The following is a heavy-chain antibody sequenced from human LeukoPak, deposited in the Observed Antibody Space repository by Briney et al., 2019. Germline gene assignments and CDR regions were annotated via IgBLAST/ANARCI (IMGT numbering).Heavy chain of an antibody. CDR3: ASVTDSSSWYAY. Sequence: ASVKVSCKASGGTFSSYAISWVRQAPGQGLEWMGRIIPILGIANYAQKFQGRVTITADKSTSTAYMELSSLRSEDTAVYYCASVTDSSSWYAYWGQGTLVTVSS. D-gene: IGHD6-13*01. CDR2: IIPILGIA. J-gene: IGHJ4*02. V-gene: IGHV1-69*04. CDR1: GGTFSSYA.